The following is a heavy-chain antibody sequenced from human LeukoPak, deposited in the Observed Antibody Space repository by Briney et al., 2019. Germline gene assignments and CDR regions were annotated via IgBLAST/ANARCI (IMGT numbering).Heavy chain of an antibody. D-gene: IGHD2-2*01. V-gene: IGHV3-20*04. CDR1: GFTFYEHG. Sequence: PGGSLRLSCTASGFTFYEHGMRWVRHGPGKGLEWVSGINWSGGSTGYADPLRGRFTISRDNAKNSLYLQMDSLRAEDTALYYCARAPITSPFYFDYWGQGTLVTVSS. CDR2: INWSGGST. J-gene: IGHJ4*02. CDR3: ARAPITSPFYFDY.